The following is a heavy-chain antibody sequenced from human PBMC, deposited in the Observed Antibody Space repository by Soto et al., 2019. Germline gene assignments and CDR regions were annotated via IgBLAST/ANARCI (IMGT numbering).Heavy chain of an antibody. CDR2: IYSLGNT. CDR3: ASQIYDSSGYYYAY. Sequence: QMQLQESGLELVKPSETLSLTCTVSGGSISSSSYYWGWIRQPPGQGLEWLGTIYSLGNTYYNPSLKSRVTISVDKSKSQLFLKLSSVTAPDTAVYYCASQIYDSSGYYYAYWGQGTLVTVSS. J-gene: IGHJ4*02. D-gene: IGHD3-22*01. V-gene: IGHV4-39*01. CDR1: GGSISSSSYY.